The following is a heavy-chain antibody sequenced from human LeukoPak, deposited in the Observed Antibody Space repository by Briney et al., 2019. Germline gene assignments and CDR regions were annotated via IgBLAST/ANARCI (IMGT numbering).Heavy chain of an antibody. CDR3: ARAQPGDIVVVPAAMDYYYYYMDV. D-gene: IGHD2-2*01. J-gene: IGHJ6*03. CDR2: ISAYNGNT. Sequence: ASVKVSCKASGYTFTSYGISWVRQAPGQGLEWMGWISAYNGNTNYAQKFQGRVTITADESTSTAYMELSSLRSEDTAVYYCARAQPGDIVVVPAAMDYYYYYMDVWGKGTTVTVSS. V-gene: IGHV1-18*01. CDR1: GYTFTSYG.